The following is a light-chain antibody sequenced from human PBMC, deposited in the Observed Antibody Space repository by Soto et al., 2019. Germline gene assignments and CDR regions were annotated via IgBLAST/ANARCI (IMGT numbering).Light chain of an antibody. J-gene: IGLJ1*01. Sequence: QSVLTQPPSVSSAPGQKVTISCSGVSSNIGNNHVSWYQHLPGTAPKLLIYDTTKRPSGIPDRFSVSKSGTSATLDITGLQTGDEADYYCGAWDSDLNAFVFGSGTKVTVL. V-gene: IGLV1-51*01. CDR1: SSNIGNNH. CDR3: GAWDSDLNAFV. CDR2: DTT.